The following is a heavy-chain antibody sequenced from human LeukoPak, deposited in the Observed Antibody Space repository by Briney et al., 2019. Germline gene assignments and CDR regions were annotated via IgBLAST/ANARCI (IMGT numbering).Heavy chain of an antibody. CDR3: ARVSRYSRGAFDI. CDR2: IYYSGST. V-gene: IGHV4-30-4*01. D-gene: IGHD3-9*01. CDR1: GGSISSGDYY. Sequence: SETLSLTCTVSGGSISSGDYYWSCIRLPPGKGLECIGYIYYSGSTYYNPSLKSRVTISVDTSKNQFSLKLSSVTAADTAVYYCARVSRYSRGAFDIWGQGTMVTVSS. J-gene: IGHJ3*02.